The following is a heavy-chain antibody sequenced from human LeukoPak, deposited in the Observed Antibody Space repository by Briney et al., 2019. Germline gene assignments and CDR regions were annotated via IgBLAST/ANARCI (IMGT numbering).Heavy chain of an antibody. J-gene: IGHJ6*02. Sequence: GGSLRLSCAASGFTFSNYAMSWVRQAPGKGLEWVSTTVGGGTDTFYASSVKGRFTVSRDNSKNTLYLQMNSPTVEDTAVYYCAKNLYCGGGSCYPSALGMDVWGQGTTVTVSS. CDR2: TVGGGTDT. CDR1: GFTFSNYA. CDR3: AKNLYCGGGSCYPSALGMDV. V-gene: IGHV3-23*01. D-gene: IGHD2-15*01.